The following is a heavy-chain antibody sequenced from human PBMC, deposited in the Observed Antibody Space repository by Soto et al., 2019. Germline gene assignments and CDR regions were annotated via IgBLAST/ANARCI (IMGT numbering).Heavy chain of an antibody. J-gene: IGHJ4*02. CDR3: VRPYGDPPG. D-gene: IGHD4-17*01. Sequence: EVQLLESGGGLVQPGESLRLSCAASGFTFGSYAMSWVRQAPGKGLEWVAAISGRGDNTYYTDSVKGRFTISRDNSRNTLHLQMNSLRAEDTALYICVRPYGDPPGWGQGTPVIVSS. CDR1: GFTFGSYA. V-gene: IGHV3-23*01. CDR2: ISGRGDNT.